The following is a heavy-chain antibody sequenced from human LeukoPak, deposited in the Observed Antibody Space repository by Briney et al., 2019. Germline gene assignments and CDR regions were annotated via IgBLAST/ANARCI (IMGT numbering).Heavy chain of an antibody. Sequence: SETLSLTCTVSGGSISSYYWSWIRQPPGKGLEWIGYIYYSGSTNYNPSLKSRVTISVDTSKNQFSLKLSSVTAADTAVYYCARAGGQWELPTHFDYWGQGTLVTVSS. J-gene: IGHJ4*02. CDR2: IYYSGST. CDR1: GGSISSYY. CDR3: ARAGGQWELPTHFDY. V-gene: IGHV4-59*01. D-gene: IGHD1-26*01.